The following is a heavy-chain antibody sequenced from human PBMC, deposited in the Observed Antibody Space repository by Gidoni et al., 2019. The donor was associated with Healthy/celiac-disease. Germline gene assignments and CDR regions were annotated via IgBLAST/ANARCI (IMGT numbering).Heavy chain of an antibody. D-gene: IGHD2-15*01. CDR2: INHSGST. CDR3: ARGRGYCSGGSCYLSRYYYYYYMDV. Sequence: QVQLQQWGAGLLKPSETLSLTCAVYGGSVSGYYWSWIRQPPGKGLEWIGEINHSGSTNYNPSLKSRVTISVDTSKNQFSLKLSSVTAADTAVYYCARGRGYCSGGSCYLSRYYYYYYMDVWGKGTTVTVSS. V-gene: IGHV4-34*01. CDR1: GGSVSGYY. J-gene: IGHJ6*03.